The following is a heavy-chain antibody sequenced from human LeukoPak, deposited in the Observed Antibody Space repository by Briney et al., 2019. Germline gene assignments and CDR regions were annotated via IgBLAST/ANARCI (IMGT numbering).Heavy chain of an antibody. CDR2: IKQDESEK. CDR1: GFTFSSYW. Sequence: GGSLRLSCAASGFTFSSYWMSWVRQAPGKGLEWVANIKQDESEKYYVDSVKGRFTISRDNAKNSLYLQMNSLRAEDTAVYYCARELWFGSSYYFDSWGQGTLVTVSS. J-gene: IGHJ4*02. CDR3: ARELWFGSSYYFDS. V-gene: IGHV3-7*01. D-gene: IGHD3-10*01.